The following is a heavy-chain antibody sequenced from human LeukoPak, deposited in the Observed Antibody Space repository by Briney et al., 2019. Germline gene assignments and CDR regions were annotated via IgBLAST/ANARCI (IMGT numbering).Heavy chain of an antibody. Sequence: GRSLRLSCAASGFTFSSYAMHWVRQAPGKGLEWVAVISYDGSNKYYADSVKGRFTISRDNSKNTLYLQMNSLRAEDTAVYYCARNGGYCGGDCYWPYWYFDLWGRGTLVTVSS. V-gene: IGHV3-30*04. CDR2: ISYDGSNK. D-gene: IGHD2-21*02. CDR1: GFTFSSYA. CDR3: ARNGGYCGGDCYWPYWYFDL. J-gene: IGHJ2*01.